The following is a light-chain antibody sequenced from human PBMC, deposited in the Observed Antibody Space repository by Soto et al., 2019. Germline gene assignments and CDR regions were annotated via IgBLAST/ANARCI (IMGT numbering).Light chain of an antibody. CDR3: QQYNTWPRT. CDR2: GAS. V-gene: IGKV3-15*01. CDR1: QPISRN. Sequence: EIVMTQSPDNLSVYLGQGATLSCRASQPISRNLAWYQQKPGQAPRLLIYGASTRATEIPGRFSGGGSGTEFTLTISSLQSEDFAIYFCQQYNTWPRTFGQGTTVEVK. J-gene: IGKJ1*01.